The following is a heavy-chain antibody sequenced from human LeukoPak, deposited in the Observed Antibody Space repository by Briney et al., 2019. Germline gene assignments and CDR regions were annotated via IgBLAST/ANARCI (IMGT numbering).Heavy chain of an antibody. Sequence: ASVKVSCKASGYTFTSYDINWVRQATGQGLEWMGWMNPNSGNTGYAQKFQGRVTMTRNTSISTAYMELSSLRSEDTAVYYRAIAYRGTYGMDVWGQGTTVTVSS. J-gene: IGHJ6*02. CDR3: AIAYRGTYGMDV. D-gene: IGHD4-11*01. V-gene: IGHV1-8*01. CDR1: GYTFTSYD. CDR2: MNPNSGNT.